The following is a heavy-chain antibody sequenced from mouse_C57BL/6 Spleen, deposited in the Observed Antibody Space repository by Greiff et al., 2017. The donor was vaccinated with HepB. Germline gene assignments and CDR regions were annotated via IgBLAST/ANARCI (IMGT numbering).Heavy chain of an antibody. CDR2: INPSTGGT. CDR3: ARSGVTSWFAY. V-gene: IGHV1-42*01. J-gene: IGHJ3*01. CDR1: GYSFTGYY. Sequence: EVQLQQSGPELVKPGASVKISCKASGYSFTGYYMNWVTQSPEKSLEWIGEINPSTGGTTYNQKFKAKATLTVDKSSSTAYMQLKSLTSEDSAVYYCARSGVTSWFAYWGQGTLVTVSA. D-gene: IGHD2-1*01.